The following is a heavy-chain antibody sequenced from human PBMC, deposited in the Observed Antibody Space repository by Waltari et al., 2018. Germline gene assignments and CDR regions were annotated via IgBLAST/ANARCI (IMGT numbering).Heavy chain of an antibody. CDR2: IYWDDDK. Sequence: QITLKESGPTLVKPTQTLTLTCTFSGFSLSTSGVGVGWIRQPPGKALEWLALIYWDDDKRYSPSLKSRITITKDTSKNQVVLTMTNMDPVDTAVYYCTTRRRVTIFEDFDLWGRGTLVTVSS. CDR1: GFSLSTSGVG. J-gene: IGHJ2*01. CDR3: TTRRRVTIFEDFDL. D-gene: IGHD3-3*01. V-gene: IGHV2-5*02.